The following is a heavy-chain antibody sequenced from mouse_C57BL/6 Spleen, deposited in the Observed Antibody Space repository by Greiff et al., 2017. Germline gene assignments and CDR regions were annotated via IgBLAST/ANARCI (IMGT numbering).Heavy chain of an antibody. V-gene: IGHV1-66*01. CDR1: GYSFTSYY. J-gene: IGHJ1*03. CDR3: ARGGYDHWYFDV. Sequence: LVESGPELVKPGASVKISCKASGYSFTSYYIHWVKQRPGPGLEWIGWIYPGSGNNKYNEKFKGKATLTADTSSSTAYMQLSSLTSDDAAVYYCARGGYDHWYFDVWGTGTTVTVSS. CDR2: IYPGSGNN. D-gene: IGHD2-3*01.